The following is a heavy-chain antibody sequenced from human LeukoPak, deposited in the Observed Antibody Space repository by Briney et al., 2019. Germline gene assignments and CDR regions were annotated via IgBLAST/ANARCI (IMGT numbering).Heavy chain of an antibody. J-gene: IGHJ4*02. CDR1: GGSISSYY. V-gene: IGHV4-59*01. Sequence: SETLSLTCTVSGGSISSYYWSWIRQPPGKGLEWIGYIYYSGSTNYNPSLKSRVTISVDTSKNQFSLKLSSVTAADTAVYYCARGSRPYYDSSGYWAYCFDYWGQGTLVTVSS. D-gene: IGHD3-22*01. CDR2: IYYSGST. CDR3: ARGSRPYYDSSGYWAYCFDY.